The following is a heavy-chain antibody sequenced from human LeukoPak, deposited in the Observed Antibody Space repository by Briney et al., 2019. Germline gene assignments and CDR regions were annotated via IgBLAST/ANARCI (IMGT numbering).Heavy chain of an antibody. CDR3: ARRRVVVTAIRTYAFDI. V-gene: IGHV5-10-1*01. CDR2: IDPSDSYT. Sequence: LGESLKISCKGSGYSFTSHWISWVRQMPGKGLEWMGRIDPSDSYTNYSPSFQGHVTISADKSISTAYLQWSSLKASDTAMYYCARRRVVVTAIRTYAFDIWGHGTMVTVSS. D-gene: IGHD2-21*02. J-gene: IGHJ3*02. CDR1: GYSFTSHW.